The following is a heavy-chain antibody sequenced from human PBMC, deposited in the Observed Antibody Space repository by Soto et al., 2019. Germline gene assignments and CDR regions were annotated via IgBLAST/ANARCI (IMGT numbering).Heavy chain of an antibody. CDR2: ISSSSSTI. CDR3: ARDSSITMIVARPWYFDL. D-gene: IGHD3-22*01. V-gene: IGHV3-48*02. CDR1: GFTFSSYS. Sequence: GGSLRLSCAASGFTFSSYSMNWVRQAPGKGLEWVSYISSSSSTIYYADSVKGRFTISRDNAKNSLYLQMNSLRDEDTAVYYCARDSSITMIVARPWYFDLWGRGTLVTVSS. J-gene: IGHJ2*01.